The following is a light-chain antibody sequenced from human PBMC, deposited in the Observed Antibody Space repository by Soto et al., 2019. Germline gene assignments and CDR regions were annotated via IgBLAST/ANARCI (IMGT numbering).Light chain of an antibody. CDR2: EGS. CDR1: SSDVGSYNL. Sequence: QSVLTQPASVSGSPGQSITISCTGTSSDVGSYNLVSWYQQHPGKAPKLMIYEGSKRPSGVSNRFSGSKSGNTASLTIPGLQAEDEADYYCCSYAGSSTFSLVFGGGTKLTVL. J-gene: IGLJ2*01. CDR3: CSYAGSSTFSLV. V-gene: IGLV2-23*03.